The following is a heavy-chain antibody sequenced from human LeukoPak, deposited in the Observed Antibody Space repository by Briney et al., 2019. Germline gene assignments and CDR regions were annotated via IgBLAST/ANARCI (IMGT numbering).Heavy chain of an antibody. D-gene: IGHD1-1*01. J-gene: IGHJ4*02. CDR2: IYYSGST. CDR1: GGSISSSSYY. Sequence: SETLSLTCTVSGGSISSSSYYWGWIRQPPGKGLEWIGSIYYSGSTYYNPSLKSRVTISVDTSKNQFSLKLSSVTAADTAVYYCARHCADWNGDYLDYWGQGTLVTVSS. V-gene: IGHV4-39*01. CDR3: ARHCADWNGDYLDY.